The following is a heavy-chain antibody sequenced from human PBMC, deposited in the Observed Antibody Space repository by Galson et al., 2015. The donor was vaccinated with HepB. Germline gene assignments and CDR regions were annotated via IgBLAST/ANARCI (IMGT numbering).Heavy chain of an antibody. V-gene: IGHV3-21*01. CDR1: GFTFSRYG. J-gene: IGHJ4*02. CDR2: ISSSGTYT. CDR3: ARVHDSPDY. D-gene: IGHD1-1*01. Sequence: SLRLSCAVSGFTFSRYGMIWVRQAPGKGLEWVSSISSSGTYTFYADSVKGRFTISRDNAQKSLYLQMNSLRAEDTALYYCARVHDSPDYWGQGTLVTVSS.